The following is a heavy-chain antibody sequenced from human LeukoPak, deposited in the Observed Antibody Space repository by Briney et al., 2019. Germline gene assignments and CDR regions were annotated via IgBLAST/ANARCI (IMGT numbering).Heavy chain of an antibody. CDR3: ARRSSGRRGFGY. Sequence: PSETLSLTCSVSGDSMRGDDYYWSWIRQPPGKGLEWIGEINHSGSTNYNPSLKSRVTISVDTSKNQFSLKLSPVTAADTAVYYCARRSSGRRGFGYWGQGTLVTVSS. V-gene: IGHV4-34*01. CDR1: GDSMRGDDYY. D-gene: IGHD6-19*01. J-gene: IGHJ4*02. CDR2: INHSGST.